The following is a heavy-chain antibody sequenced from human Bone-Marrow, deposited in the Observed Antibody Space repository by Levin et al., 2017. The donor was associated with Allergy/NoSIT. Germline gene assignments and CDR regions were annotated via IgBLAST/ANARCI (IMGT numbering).Heavy chain of an antibody. CDR2: ASYGGSS. J-gene: IGHJ4*02. D-gene: IGHD6-13*01. CDR3: ARLNAWYAVTY. CDR1: GGSISNSY. Sequence: SQTLSLPCTVSGGSISNSYWSWIRQSPGKGLEWIGYASYGGSSNYNPSLKSRVTISIGASTSEFSLTMNSVTASDTAVYFCARLNAWYAVTYWGQGSLVTVSS. V-gene: IGHV4-59*12.